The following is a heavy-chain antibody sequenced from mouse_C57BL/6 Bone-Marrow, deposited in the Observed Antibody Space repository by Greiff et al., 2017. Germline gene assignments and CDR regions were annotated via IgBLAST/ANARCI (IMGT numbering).Heavy chain of an antibody. CDR3: VAFYWYFDV. J-gene: IGHJ1*03. CDR2: IRSKSNNYAT. Sequence: EVKLVESGGGLVQPKGSLKLSCAASGFSFNTYAMNWVRQAPGKGLEWVARIRSKSNNYATYYADSVKDRFTISRDESESMLYLQMNNLKTEDTAMYYCVAFYWYFDVWGTGTTVTVSS. CDR1: GFSFNTYA. V-gene: IGHV10-1*01.